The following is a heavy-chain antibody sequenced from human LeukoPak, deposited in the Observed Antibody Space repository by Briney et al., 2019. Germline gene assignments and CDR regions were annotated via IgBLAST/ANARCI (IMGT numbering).Heavy chain of an antibody. CDR3: ATKTMVRGVNLAFDI. V-gene: IGHV1-46*01. D-gene: IGHD3-10*01. CDR1: GYTFTSYY. CDR2: INPSGGST. Sequence: ASVKVSCKASGYTFTSYYMHRVRQAPGQGLEWMGIINPSGGSTSYAQKFQGRVTMTGDTSTSTVYMELSSLRSEDTAVYYCATKTMVRGVNLAFDIWGQGTMVTVSS. J-gene: IGHJ3*02.